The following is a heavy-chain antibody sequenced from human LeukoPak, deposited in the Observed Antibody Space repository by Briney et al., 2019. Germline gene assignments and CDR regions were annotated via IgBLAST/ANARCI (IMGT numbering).Heavy chain of an antibody. J-gene: IGHJ4*02. CDR2: ISSSGDIT. CDR1: GFTFHNYA. D-gene: IGHD3-22*01. Sequence: PGGSLRLSCAASGFTFHNYAMSWVRQAPGKGLEWVLAISSSGDITFYADSGKGRFTISRDHSVYTLYLQMNSLRAEDAAMYYCAKDRPNYHESNGHYYRRNGDYWGQGTLVTVSS. CDR3: AKDRPNYHESNGHYYRRNGDY. V-gene: IGHV3-23*01.